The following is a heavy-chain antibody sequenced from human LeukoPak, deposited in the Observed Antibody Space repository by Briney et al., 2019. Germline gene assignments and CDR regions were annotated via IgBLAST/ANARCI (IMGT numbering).Heavy chain of an antibody. J-gene: IGHJ4*02. CDR1: GFSTSNYA. V-gene: IGHV3-23*01. Sequence: AGGSLRLTCAASGFSTSNYAMSWVRQAPGKGLEWVSSISGSVGSTYYADSVKGRFTISRDNSKNTLYLQMNSLRAEDTAVYYCAKTLPSSWYSFDYWGQGTLVTVSS. D-gene: IGHD6-13*01. CDR2: ISGSVGST. CDR3: AKTLPSSWYSFDY.